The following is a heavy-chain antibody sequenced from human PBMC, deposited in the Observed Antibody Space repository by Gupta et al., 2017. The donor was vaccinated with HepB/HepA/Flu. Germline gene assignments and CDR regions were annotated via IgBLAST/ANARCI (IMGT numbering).Heavy chain of an antibody. Sequence: QVHLQQSGAGLLKPSETLSLTCAVYGGSFSASYWNWIRQAPGKSLEWIGEVSSSGRASYIPSLESRLTMSLDASKTQFSLKLTSVTAADTAVYFCARGPRYGSMSSWGQGTLVNVSS. CDR2: VSSSGRA. D-gene: IGHD1-1*01. V-gene: IGHV4-34*01. CDR3: ARGPRYGSMSS. CDR1: GGSFSASY. J-gene: IGHJ4*02.